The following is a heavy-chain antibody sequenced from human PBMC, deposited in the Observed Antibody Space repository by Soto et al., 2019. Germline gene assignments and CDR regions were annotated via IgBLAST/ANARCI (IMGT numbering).Heavy chain of an antibody. D-gene: IGHD3-3*01. CDR2: ISYDGSNK. V-gene: IGHV3-30-3*01. CDR3: TLKRPKIGKHEDFWSGYYGMDV. J-gene: IGHJ6*02. Sequence: PGGSLSLSCAASGFTFSSYWVSWVRQAPGKGLEWVAVISYDGSNKYYADSVKGRFTISRDNSKNTLYLQMNSLRAEDTAVYYCTLKRPKIGKHEDFWSGYYGMDVWGQGTTVTVSS. CDR1: GFTFSSYW.